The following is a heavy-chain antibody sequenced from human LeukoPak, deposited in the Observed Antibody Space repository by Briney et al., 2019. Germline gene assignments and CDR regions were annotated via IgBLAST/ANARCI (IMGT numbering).Heavy chain of an antibody. CDR3: AKEYSSSSLYYYYYMDV. D-gene: IGHD6-6*01. CDR2: IRYDGSNK. V-gene: IGHV3-30*02. CDR1: GFTFSNYW. Sequence: GGSLGLSCAASGFTFSNYWLTWVRQAPGKGLEWVAFIRYDGSNKYYADSVKGRFTISRDNSKNTLYLQMNSLRAEDTAVYYCAKEYSSSSLYYYYYMDVWGKGTTVTVSS. J-gene: IGHJ6*03.